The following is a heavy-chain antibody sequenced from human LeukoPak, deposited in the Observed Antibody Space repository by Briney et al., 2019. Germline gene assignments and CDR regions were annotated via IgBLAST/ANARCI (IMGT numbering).Heavy chain of an antibody. J-gene: IGHJ4*02. D-gene: IGHD6-13*01. CDR1: GYTFPSYA. Sequence: ASVQVSCNASGYTFPSYAMHWVRQAPGQRLEWMGWINAGNGNTKYSQKFQGRVTITRDTSASTAYMELSSLRSEDTAVYYCARDSDRLPIAAAADYWGQGTLVTVSS. CDR2: INAGNGNT. V-gene: IGHV1-3*01. CDR3: ARDSDRLPIAAAADY.